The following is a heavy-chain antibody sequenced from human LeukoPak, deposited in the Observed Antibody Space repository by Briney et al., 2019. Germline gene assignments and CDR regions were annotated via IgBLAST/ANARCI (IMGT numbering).Heavy chain of an antibody. V-gene: IGHV3-23*01. Sequence: GGSLRLSCEASGFTFGNYAMNWVRQAPGKGLEWVSTISGTGSSTNYADSAKGRFTISRDNSKDTLFPQLNSLTAADTAMYFCAKASVAIPQYCNSWGQGTLVTVSS. CDR2: ISGTGSST. J-gene: IGHJ5*02. CDR3: AKASVAIPQYCNS. CDR1: GFTFGNYA. D-gene: IGHD2-2*02.